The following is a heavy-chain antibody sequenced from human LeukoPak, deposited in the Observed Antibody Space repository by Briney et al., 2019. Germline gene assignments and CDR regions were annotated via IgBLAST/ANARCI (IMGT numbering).Heavy chain of an antibody. CDR2: ISYDGSNK. V-gene: IGHV3-30*04. CDR3: ARDPRFLITFGGVIVGDFDY. D-gene: IGHD3-16*02. Sequence: GGSLRLSCAASGFTFSSYAMHWVRQAPGKGLEWVAVISYDGSNKYYADSVKGRFTISRDNSKNTLYLQMNSLRAEDTAVYYCARDPRFLITFGGVIVGDFDYWGQGTLVTVSS. J-gene: IGHJ4*02. CDR1: GFTFSSYA.